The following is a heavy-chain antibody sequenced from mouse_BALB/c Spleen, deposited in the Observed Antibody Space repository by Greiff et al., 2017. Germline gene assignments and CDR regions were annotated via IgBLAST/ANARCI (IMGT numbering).Heavy chain of an antibody. CDR3: ARGYYGNSYAMDY. Sequence: EVKLEESGGGLVKPGGSLKLSCAASGFTFSSYAMSWVRQSPEKRLEWVAEISSGGSYTYYPDTVTGRFTISRDNAKNTLYLEMSSLRSEDTAMYYCARGYYGNSYAMDYWGQGTSVTVSS. V-gene: IGHV5-9-4*01. CDR1: GFTFSSYA. D-gene: IGHD2-1*01. J-gene: IGHJ4*01. CDR2: ISSGGSYT.